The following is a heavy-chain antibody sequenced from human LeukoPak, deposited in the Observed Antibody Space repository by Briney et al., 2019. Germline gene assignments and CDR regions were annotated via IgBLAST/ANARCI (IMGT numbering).Heavy chain of an antibody. V-gene: IGHV3-30*04. Sequence: GGSLRLSCAASGFTFSSYAMHWVRQAPGKGLEWVAVISYDGSNKYYADSVKGRFTISRDNSKNTLYLQMNSLRAEDTAVYYCARVQGKWELLGIGIDYWGQGTLVTVSS. CDR1: GFTFSSYA. CDR3: ARVQGKWELLGIGIDY. D-gene: IGHD1-26*01. J-gene: IGHJ4*02. CDR2: ISYDGSNK.